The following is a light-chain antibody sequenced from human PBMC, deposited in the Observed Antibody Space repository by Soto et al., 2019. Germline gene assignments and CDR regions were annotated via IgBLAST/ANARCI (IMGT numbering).Light chain of an antibody. CDR2: LNSDGSH. CDR3: QTWGSGIVV. Sequence: QSALTQSPSASASLGASVKLTCTLSSGHSNYAIAWYQQQSEKGPRYLMKLNSDGSHSKGDGVPDRFSGSSSGAERYLTISSLQSEDEADYYCQTWGSGIVVFGGGTKLTVL. V-gene: IGLV4-69*01. J-gene: IGLJ2*01. CDR1: SGHSNYA.